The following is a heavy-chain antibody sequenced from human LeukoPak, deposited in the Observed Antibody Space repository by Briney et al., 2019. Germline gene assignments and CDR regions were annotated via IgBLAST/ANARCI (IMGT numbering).Heavy chain of an antibody. CDR3: ARASVVTRIFDY. V-gene: IGHV1-18*01. CDR1: GYIFPTYG. CDR2: ISAYNGNT. D-gene: IGHD4-23*01. Sequence: ASVKVSCKASGYIFPTYGISWVRQAPGQGPDWMGWISAYNGNTNYAQKFQGRVTMTTDTSTSTAYMELRSLRSDDTAVYYCARASVVTRIFDYWGQGTLVTVSS. J-gene: IGHJ4*02.